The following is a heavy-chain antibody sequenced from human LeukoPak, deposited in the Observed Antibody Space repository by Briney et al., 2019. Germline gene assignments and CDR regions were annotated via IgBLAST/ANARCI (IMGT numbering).Heavy chain of an antibody. V-gene: IGHV3-48*03. CDR3: AKDRGYSNYGMDV. D-gene: IGHD3-22*01. Sequence: PGGSLRLSCAASGFTFSRYEMNWVRQAPGKGLEWISYISGSGDTIYYADSVKGRFTISRDNAKNSLYLQMNSLRAEDTAVYYCAKDRGYSNYGMDVWGQGTTVTVSS. CDR2: ISGSGDTI. CDR1: GFTFSRYE. J-gene: IGHJ6*02.